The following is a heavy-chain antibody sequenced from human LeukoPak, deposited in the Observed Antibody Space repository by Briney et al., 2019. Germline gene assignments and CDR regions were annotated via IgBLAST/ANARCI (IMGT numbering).Heavy chain of an antibody. V-gene: IGHV3-15*01. Sequence: KPGGSLRLSCAASGFTFSSYWMSWVRQAPGKGLEWVGLIKSKTDGGTTDYAAPVKGRFTISRDDSKNTLYLQMNSLKTEDTAVYYCIAGSGYYFDYWGQGTLVTVSS. CDR1: GFTFSSYW. D-gene: IGHD1-1*01. J-gene: IGHJ4*02. CDR3: IAGSGYYFDY. CDR2: IKSKTDGGTT.